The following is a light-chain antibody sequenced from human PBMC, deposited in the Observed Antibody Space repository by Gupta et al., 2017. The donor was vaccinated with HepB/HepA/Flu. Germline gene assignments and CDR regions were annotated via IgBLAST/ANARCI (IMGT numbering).Light chain of an antibody. V-gene: IGKV1-39*01. CDR3: QQCVSTPRS. Sequence: DTQMTPSPSSLSASVGDRVTITCRASQRISSYLNWYQQKPGKAPKLLIYAASSLQSGVPSRFSGSGSGTDFTLTISRLQPEDFATYYCQQCVSTPRSFGQGTKLEIK. J-gene: IGKJ2*04. CDR1: QRISSY. CDR2: AAS.